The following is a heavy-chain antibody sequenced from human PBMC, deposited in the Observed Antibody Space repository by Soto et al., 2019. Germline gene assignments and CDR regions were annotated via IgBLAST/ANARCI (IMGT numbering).Heavy chain of an antibody. CDR1: GYSFASYW. D-gene: IGHD6-6*01. V-gene: IGHV5-51*01. Sequence: GESLKISCQGSGYSFASYWIGWVRQVPGKDLEWMGIIYPGDSDTRYSPSFQGQVTISADKSLRTAYLQWTSLKASDTALYYCARTRSFTLGFYYDGMDVWGQGTTVTVSS. CDR3: ARTRSFTLGFYYDGMDV. J-gene: IGHJ6*02. CDR2: IYPGDSDT.